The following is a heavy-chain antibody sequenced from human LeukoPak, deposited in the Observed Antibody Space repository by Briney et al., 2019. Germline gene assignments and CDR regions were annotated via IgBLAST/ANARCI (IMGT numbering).Heavy chain of an antibody. V-gene: IGHV3-73*01. J-gene: IGHJ6*03. D-gene: IGHD6-13*01. CDR3: TSIAAARHYYYYMDV. Sequence: HPGRSLRLSCAASGFTFSGSAMHWVRQASGKGLEWVGRIRSKANSYATAYAASVKGRFTISRDDSKNTAYLQMNSLKTEDTAVYYCTSIAAARHYYYYMDVWGKGTTVTISS. CDR1: GFTFSGSA. CDR2: IRSKANSYAT.